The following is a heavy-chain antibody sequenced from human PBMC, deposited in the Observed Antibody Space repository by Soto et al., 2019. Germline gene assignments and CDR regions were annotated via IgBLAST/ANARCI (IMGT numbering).Heavy chain of an antibody. V-gene: IGHV3-33*01. CDR1: GFTFSSYG. CDR3: ARDGDTYYYYGMDV. D-gene: IGHD3-3*01. J-gene: IGHJ6*02. Sequence: QVQLVESGGGVVQPGRSLRLSCAASGFTFSSYGMHWVRQAPGKGLEWVAVIWYDGSNKYYADSVKGRFTISRDNSKNTLYLQMNCQRAEDTAVYYCARDGDTYYYYGMDVWGQGTTVTVSS. CDR2: IWYDGSNK.